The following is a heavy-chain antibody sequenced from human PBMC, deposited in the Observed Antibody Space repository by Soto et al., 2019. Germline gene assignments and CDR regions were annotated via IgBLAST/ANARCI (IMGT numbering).Heavy chain of an antibody. Sequence: PGASLPISCQVSEYTFSNYWIGWVRQMPGKGLEWMGIIYPSDFDTIYSPSFQGQVTISADRSISIAYLQWSSLKASDTAMYYCARHTGVGLDGVDVWGQGTTVTVSS. D-gene: IGHD3-10*01. CDR2: IYPSDFDT. J-gene: IGHJ6*02. CDR3: ARHTGVGLDGVDV. CDR1: EYTFSNYW. V-gene: IGHV5-51*01.